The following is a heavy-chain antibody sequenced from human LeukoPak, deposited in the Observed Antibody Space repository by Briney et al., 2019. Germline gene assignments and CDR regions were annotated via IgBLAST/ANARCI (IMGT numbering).Heavy chain of an antibody. D-gene: IGHD5-24*01. CDR1: GGSISSGSYY. J-gene: IGHJ5*02. V-gene: IGHV4-61*02. CDR3: ARAEHSSDWATNWFDP. CDR2: IYTSGST. Sequence: PSETLSLTCTVSGGSISSGSYYWSWIRQPAGKGLEWIGRIYTSGSTNYNPSLKSRATISVDTSKNQFSLKLSSVTAADTAVYYCARAEHSSDWATNWFDPWGQGTLVTVSS.